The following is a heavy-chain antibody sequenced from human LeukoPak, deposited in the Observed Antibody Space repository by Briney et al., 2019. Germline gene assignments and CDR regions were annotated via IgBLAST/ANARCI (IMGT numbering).Heavy chain of an antibody. V-gene: IGHV4-59*13. CDR3: ASSSNDFWGGYQI. CDR2: IYYSGST. J-gene: IGHJ4*02. D-gene: IGHD3-3*01. CDR1: GGSISSYY. Sequence: SETLSLTCTVSGGSISSYYWSWIRQPPGEGLEWIGCIYYSGSTNYNPSLKSRVTISVDTSKNQFSLKLSSVTAADTAVYYCASSSNDFWGGYQIWGQGILVTVSS.